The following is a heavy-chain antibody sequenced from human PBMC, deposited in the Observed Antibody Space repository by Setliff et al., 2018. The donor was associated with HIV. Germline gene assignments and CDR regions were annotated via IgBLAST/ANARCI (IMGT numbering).Heavy chain of an antibody. Sequence: ASVKVSCKASGGTFSRYAISWVRQAPGQGLEWMGGIIAILGTAKYAQKFQGRVTVTADESTSTAYLEVRSLRSDDTAVYFCAREGRSFRGVIPDYWGQGTPVTVSS. CDR1: GGTFSRYA. CDR2: IIAILGTA. CDR3: AREGRSFRGVIPDY. D-gene: IGHD3-10*01. V-gene: IGHV1-69*13. J-gene: IGHJ4*02.